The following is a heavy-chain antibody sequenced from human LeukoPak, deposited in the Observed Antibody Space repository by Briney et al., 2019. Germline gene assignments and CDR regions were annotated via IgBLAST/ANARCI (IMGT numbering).Heavy chain of an antibody. CDR2: IYYSGST. D-gene: IGHD5-24*01. CDR1: GGSISSYY. J-gene: IGHJ6*02. V-gene: IGHV4-59*08. CDR3: ARGRDGYLCYYYYGMDV. Sequence: KPSETLSLTCTVSGGSISSYYWSWIRQPPGKGLEWIGYIYYSGSTNYNPSLKSRVTISVDTSKNQFSLKLSSVTAADTAVYYCARGRDGYLCYYYYGMDVWGQGTTVTVSS.